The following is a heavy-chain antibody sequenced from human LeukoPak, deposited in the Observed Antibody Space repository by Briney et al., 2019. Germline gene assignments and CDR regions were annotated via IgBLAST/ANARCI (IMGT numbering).Heavy chain of an antibody. V-gene: IGHV4-34*01. J-gene: IGHJ4*02. CDR2: INHSGST. Sequence: SETLSLTCAVYGGPFSGYYWSWIRQPPGKGLEWIGEINHSGSTNYNPSLKSRVTISVDTSKNQFSLKLSSVTAADTAVYYYARGYCSGGSCYADYWGQGTLVTVSS. D-gene: IGHD2-15*01. CDR1: GGPFSGYY. CDR3: ARGYCSGGSCYADY.